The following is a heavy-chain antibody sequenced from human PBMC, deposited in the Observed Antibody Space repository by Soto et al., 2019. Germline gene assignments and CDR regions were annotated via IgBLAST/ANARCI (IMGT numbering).Heavy chain of an antibody. V-gene: IGHV4-34*01. CDR3: ARALVHCSGGSCQEDFDI. CDR1: GGSFSGYY. Sequence: SETLSLTCAVYGGSFSGYYWSWIRQPPGKGLEWIGEINHSGSTNYNPSLKSRVTISVDTSKNQFSLKLSSVTAADTAVYYCARALVHCSGGSCQEDFDIWGQGTMVTVSS. CDR2: INHSGST. D-gene: IGHD2-15*01. J-gene: IGHJ3*02.